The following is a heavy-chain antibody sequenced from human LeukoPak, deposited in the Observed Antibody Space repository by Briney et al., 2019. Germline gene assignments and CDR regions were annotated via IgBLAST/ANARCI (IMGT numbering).Heavy chain of an antibody. Sequence: GGSLRLSCAASGFTFSSYGMHWVRQAPGKGLEWVAVISYDGNNKYYADSVKGRFPISRDNSKNTLYLQMNSLRAEDTAVYYCAKDRGGWGQGTLVTVSS. CDR2: ISYDGNNK. J-gene: IGHJ4*02. CDR1: GFTFSSYG. CDR3: AKDRGG. D-gene: IGHD3-16*01. V-gene: IGHV3-30*18.